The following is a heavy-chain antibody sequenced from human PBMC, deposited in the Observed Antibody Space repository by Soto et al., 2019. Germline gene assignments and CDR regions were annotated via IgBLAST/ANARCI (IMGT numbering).Heavy chain of an antibody. J-gene: IGHJ4*02. CDR2: IYYSGST. CDR3: ARRVYDSSGYFDY. D-gene: IGHD3-22*01. CDR1: GGSISSGDYY. Sequence: PSETLSLTCTVSGGSISSGDYYWSWIRQPPGKGLEWIGYIYYSGSTYYNPSLKSRVNVSVDTSKNHLSLKLSSVTAADTAVYYCARRVYDSSGYFDYWGQGTLVTXSS. V-gene: IGHV4-30-4*02.